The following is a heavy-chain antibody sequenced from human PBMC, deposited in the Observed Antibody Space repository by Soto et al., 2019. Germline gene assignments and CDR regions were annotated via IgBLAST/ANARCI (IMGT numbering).Heavy chain of an antibody. V-gene: IGHV4-59*08. CDR2: IYYSGST. Sequence: SETLSLTCTVSGGSISSYYWSWIRQPPGKGLEWIGYIYYSGSTNYNPSLKSRVTISVDTSKNQFSLKLSSVTAADTAVYYCARHRPRGNYYGSGSYLNNWFDPWGQGTLVTVSS. CDR1: GGSISSYY. CDR3: ARHRPRGNYYGSGSYLNNWFDP. D-gene: IGHD3-10*01. J-gene: IGHJ5*02.